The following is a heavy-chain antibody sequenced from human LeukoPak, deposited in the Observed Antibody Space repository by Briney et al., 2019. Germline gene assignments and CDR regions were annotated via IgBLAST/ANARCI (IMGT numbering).Heavy chain of an antibody. Sequence: GGSLRLSCVASGFTFSSHLMTWVRQAPGKGLEWVANIYQDGIEKYCVGSVRGRFTISRDNAKNSLYLQMNSLRAEDTAVYYCARSEGYVWGSYRSPGDAFDIWGQGTMVTVSS. J-gene: IGHJ3*02. D-gene: IGHD3-16*02. V-gene: IGHV3-7*03. CDR2: IYQDGIEK. CDR1: GFTFSSHL. CDR3: ARSEGYVWGSYRSPGDAFDI.